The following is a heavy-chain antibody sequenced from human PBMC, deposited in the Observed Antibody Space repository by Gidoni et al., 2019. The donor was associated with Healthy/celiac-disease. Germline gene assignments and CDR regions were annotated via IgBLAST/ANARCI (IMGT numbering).Heavy chain of an antibody. J-gene: IGHJ3*02. CDR3: AHAPDILTGYLSAFDI. CDR2: IYWDDDK. D-gene: IGHD3-9*01. V-gene: IGHV2-5*02. Sequence: QITVKESGPTLVKTTQTLTLTCTFAGFSLSTSGGGVGWIRQPPGKALEWLSLIYWDDDKRYSPSLKSRLTITKDTSKYQVVLTMTNMDPVDTATYYFAHAPDILTGYLSAFDIWGQGTMVTVSS. CDR1: GFSLSTSGGG.